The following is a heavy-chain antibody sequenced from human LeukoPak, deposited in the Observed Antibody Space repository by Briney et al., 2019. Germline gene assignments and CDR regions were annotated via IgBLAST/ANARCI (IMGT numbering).Heavy chain of an antibody. Sequence: GGSLRLSCAASGFTFSSYWMSCVRQAPGKGLEWVATIKQDGSQKEYVESVQGRFTISRDNAKNSLYLHVNRLRAEDTAVYYCARDPTVTNFHDAFDIWGQGTMVTVSS. J-gene: IGHJ3*02. CDR2: IKQDGSQK. CDR3: ARDPTVTNFHDAFDI. V-gene: IGHV3-7*05. CDR1: GFTFSSYW. D-gene: IGHD4-17*01.